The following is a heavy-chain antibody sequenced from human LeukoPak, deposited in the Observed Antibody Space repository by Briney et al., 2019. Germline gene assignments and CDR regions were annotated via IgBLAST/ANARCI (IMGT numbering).Heavy chain of an antibody. D-gene: IGHD4-17*01. CDR2: INPSGGST. CDR1: GYTFTSYY. J-gene: IGHJ6*03. Sequence: ASVKVSCKASGYTFTSYYMHWVRQAPGQGLEWMGIINPSGGSTSYAQKFQGRVTMTRDTSTSTVYMELSSLRSEDTAAYYCARGDGEPGYYYYYMDVWGKGTTVTVSS. CDR3: ARGDGEPGYYYYYMDV. V-gene: IGHV1-46*01.